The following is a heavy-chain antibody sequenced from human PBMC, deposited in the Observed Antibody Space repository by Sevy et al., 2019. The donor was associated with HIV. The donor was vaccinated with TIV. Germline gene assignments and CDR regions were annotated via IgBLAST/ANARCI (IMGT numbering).Heavy chain of an antibody. V-gene: IGHV1-18*01. CDR3: ARGPDFDWNQNYYGMDV. Sequence: ASVKVSCKASGYTFISYGMSWVRQAPGQGLEWMGWISAYNGNTNYAQKVKDRVTMTTDTSTNTAYMELWSLTTDDTAVYYCARGPDFDWNQNYYGMDVWGQGTTVTVSS. CDR1: GYTFISYG. CDR2: ISAYNGNT. D-gene: IGHD3-9*01. J-gene: IGHJ6*02.